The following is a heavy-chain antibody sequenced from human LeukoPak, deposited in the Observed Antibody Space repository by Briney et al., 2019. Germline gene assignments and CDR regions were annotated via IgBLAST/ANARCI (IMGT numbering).Heavy chain of an antibody. J-gene: IGHJ3*02. CDR3: ASRAGPDYDFWSGYYFLDAFDI. CDR2: ICRSGST. CDR1: GYSISSCYY. V-gene: IGHV4-38-2*02. Sequence: SETLSLTCTVSGYSISSCYYWGWIRQSPGKGLEWIGSICRSGSTYYNPSIKSRVTISVDTSKNPFSLKLRSVTAADTAVYYCASRAGPDYDFWSGYYFLDAFDIWGQGTMVTVSS. D-gene: IGHD3-3*01.